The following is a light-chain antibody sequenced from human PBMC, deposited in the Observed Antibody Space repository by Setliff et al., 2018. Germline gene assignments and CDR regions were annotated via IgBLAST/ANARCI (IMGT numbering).Light chain of an antibody. Sequence: QSVLTQPASVSGSPGQSITIYCIGSSSYIGAYDYVAWYQPHPGKAPKLMIYDVSHRPSGVSHRFSASKSGNTASLTISGLQVEDEAEYYCSSYSTRTSLEVFGTGTKGTVL. CDR2: DVS. V-gene: IGLV2-14*03. J-gene: IGLJ1*01. CDR3: SSYSTRTSLEV. CDR1: SSYIGAYDY.